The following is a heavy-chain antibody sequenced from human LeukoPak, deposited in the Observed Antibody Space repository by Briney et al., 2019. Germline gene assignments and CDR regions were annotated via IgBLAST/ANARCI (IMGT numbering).Heavy chain of an antibody. J-gene: IGHJ4*02. CDR3: ARDSGYCLNRFDY. Sequence: PGGSLRLSCAASGFTLSSYAMSWVRQAPGKGLECVSAITGSGGSTYYADSVKGRFTISRDNSKNTLYLQMSSLRGEDTAVYYCARDSGYCLNRFDYWGQGTLVTVS. V-gene: IGHV3-23*01. D-gene: IGHD3-22*01. CDR2: ITGSGGST. CDR1: GFTLSSYA.